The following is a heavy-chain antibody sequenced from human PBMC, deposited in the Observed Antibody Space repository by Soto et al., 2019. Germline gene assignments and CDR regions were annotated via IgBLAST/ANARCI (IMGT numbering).Heavy chain of an antibody. V-gene: IGHV3-48*03. CDR3: ARDPPHPYDFWSGSGFDY. Sequence: GGSLRLSCVASGFTFSSYEMNWVRQAPGKGLEWVSYISSSGSTIYYADSVKGRFTISRDNAKNSLYLQMNSLRAEDTAVYYCARDPPHPYDFWSGSGFDYWGQGTLVTVSS. CDR2: ISSSGSTI. J-gene: IGHJ4*02. D-gene: IGHD3-3*01. CDR1: GFTFSSYE.